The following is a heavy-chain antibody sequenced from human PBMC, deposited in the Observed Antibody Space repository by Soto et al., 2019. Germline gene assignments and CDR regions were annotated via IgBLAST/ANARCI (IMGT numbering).Heavy chain of an antibody. CDR2: TSYDGSNN. CDR1: GFTFRSYV. V-gene: IGHV3-33*05. D-gene: IGHD3-16*01. Sequence: QVQLVESGGGVVQPGTSLRLSCVGSGFTFRSYVIHWVRQAPGKGLEWVALTSYDGSNNFYGDSVKGRFTISRHNSRNTVKMQTDSLTCEDTALYYCARWGTTGGLDVWGQGTLVSVSS. CDR3: ARWGTTGGLDV. J-gene: IGHJ4*02.